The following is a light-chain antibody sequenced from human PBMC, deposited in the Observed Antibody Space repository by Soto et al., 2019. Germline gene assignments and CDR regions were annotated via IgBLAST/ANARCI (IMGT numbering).Light chain of an antibody. CDR2: GAS. J-gene: IGKJ2*01. CDR1: QSVSSNY. Sequence: EIVLTQSPGTLSLSPGERATLSGRASQSVSSNYLAWYQQKPGQAPRLLIYGASRGAAGIPDRFSGSGSGTDFTLTISRLEPEDFAVYFCQQYGRSPMFTFGQGTKVDIK. CDR3: QQYGRSPMFT. V-gene: IGKV3-20*01.